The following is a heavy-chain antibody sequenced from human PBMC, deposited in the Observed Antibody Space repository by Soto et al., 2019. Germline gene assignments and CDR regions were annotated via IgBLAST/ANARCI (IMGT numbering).Heavy chain of an antibody. V-gene: IGHV3-23*01. J-gene: IGHJ2*01. D-gene: IGHD3-10*01. CDR3: ARKVPGSTTRPDYSYFDL. Sequence: EVQLLESGGGLVQPGGSLRLSCAASGFTFITYAMNWIRQAPGKGLHWVAAISGGGVATFYEDSVKGRFTISRDYSRTTVTLQMTSLGADATAVYYCARKVPGSTTRPDYSYFDLWCRGTLVTFSS. CDR2: ISGGGVAT. CDR1: GFTFITYA.